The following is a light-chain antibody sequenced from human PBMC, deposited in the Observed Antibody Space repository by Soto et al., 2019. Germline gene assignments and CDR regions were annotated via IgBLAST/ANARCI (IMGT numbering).Light chain of an antibody. J-gene: IGLJ1*01. CDR1: SSDVAFYNH. Sequence: QSALTQPASVSGSPGQSITISCTGTSSDVAFYNHVSWYQQHPGKAPKLLIYEVNNRPSGVSHRFSGSKSDNTASLTISGLQAEDEADYYCSSFASTHTYVFGTGTKLTVL. V-gene: IGLV2-14*01. CDR3: SSFASTHTYV. CDR2: EVN.